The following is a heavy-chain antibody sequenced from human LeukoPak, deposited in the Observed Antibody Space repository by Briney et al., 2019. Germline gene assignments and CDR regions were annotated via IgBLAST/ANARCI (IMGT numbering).Heavy chain of an antibody. D-gene: IGHD6-19*01. CDR2: IGTAGDT. V-gene: IGHV3-13*01. CDR1: GFTFSSYD. J-gene: IGHJ3*02. CDR3: ARGWSSSFNVAGTFGSIDAFDI. Sequence: GGSLRLSCAASGFTFSSYDMHWVRQATGKGLEWVSAIGTAGDTYYPGSVRGRFTISRENAKNSLYLQMNSLRAGDTAVYYCARGWSSSFNVAGTFGSIDAFDIWGQGTMVTVSS.